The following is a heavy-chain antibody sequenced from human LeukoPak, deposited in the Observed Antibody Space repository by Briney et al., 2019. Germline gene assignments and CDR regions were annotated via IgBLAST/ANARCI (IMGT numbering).Heavy chain of an antibody. Sequence: ASVKVSCKASGYTFTSYGISWVRQAPGQGLEWMGWISAYNGNTNYAQKLQGRVTMTTDTSTSTAYMELRSLRFDDTAVYYCARWYDILTGYPDYFDYWGQGTLVTVSS. D-gene: IGHD3-9*01. CDR2: ISAYNGNT. CDR3: ARWYDILTGYPDYFDY. V-gene: IGHV1-18*01. J-gene: IGHJ4*02. CDR1: GYTFTSYG.